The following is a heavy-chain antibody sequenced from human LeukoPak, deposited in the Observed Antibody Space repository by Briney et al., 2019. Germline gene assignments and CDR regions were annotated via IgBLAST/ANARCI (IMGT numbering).Heavy chain of an antibody. Sequence: SETLSLTCTVSGDSISSSSYYWSWIRQPPGKGLEWIGEINHSGSTNYNPSLKSRVTISVDTSKNQFSLKLSSVTAADTAVYYCARGHAYRGYSYGRYTYYFDYWGQGTLVTVSS. D-gene: IGHD5-18*01. V-gene: IGHV4-39*07. CDR3: ARGHAYRGYSYGRYTYYFDY. J-gene: IGHJ4*02. CDR1: GDSISSSSYY. CDR2: INHSGST.